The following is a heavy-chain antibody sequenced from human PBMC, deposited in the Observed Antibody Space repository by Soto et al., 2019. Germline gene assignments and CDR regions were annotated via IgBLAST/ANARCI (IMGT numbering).Heavy chain of an antibody. CDR1: GGSFSGYY. Sequence: ETLSLTCAVYGGSFSGYYWSWIRQPPGKGLEWIGEINHSGSTNYNPSLKSRVTISVDTSKNQFSLKLSSVTAADTAVYYCARVGATTILWFGPWGQGTLVTVSS. CDR3: ARVGATTILWFGP. CDR2: INHSGST. J-gene: IGHJ5*02. D-gene: IGHD5-12*01. V-gene: IGHV4-34*01.